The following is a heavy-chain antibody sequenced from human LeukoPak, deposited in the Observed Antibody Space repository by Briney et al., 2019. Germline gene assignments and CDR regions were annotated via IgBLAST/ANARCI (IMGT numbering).Heavy chain of an antibody. J-gene: IGHJ6*02. V-gene: IGHV4-34*01. D-gene: IGHD6-19*01. CDR3: ARGVGSGWYPAYYYYGMDV. Sequence: SETLSLTCAVYGGSFSGYYWSWIRQPPGKGLEWIGEINHSGSTNCNPSLKSRVTISVDTSKNQFSLKLSSVTAADTAVYYCARGVGSGWYPAYYYYGMDVWGQGTTVTVSS. CDR1: GGSFSGYY. CDR2: INHSGST.